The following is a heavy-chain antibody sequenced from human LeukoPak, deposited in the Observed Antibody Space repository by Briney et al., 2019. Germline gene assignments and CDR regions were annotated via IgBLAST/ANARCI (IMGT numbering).Heavy chain of an antibody. D-gene: IGHD3-10*01. J-gene: IGHJ4*01. CDR2: IYPRDSDT. CDR3: ARAYDPGNTYYSTSELGY. Sequence: GESLKISCKASGYTFTTFWIGWVRQMPGKGLEWMGIIYPRDSDTRYSPSFQGHVTISADRSISTAYLQWSSLKASDTAIYYCARAYDPGNTYYSTSELGYWGHGTLVSVSS. V-gene: IGHV5-51*01. CDR1: GYTFTTFW.